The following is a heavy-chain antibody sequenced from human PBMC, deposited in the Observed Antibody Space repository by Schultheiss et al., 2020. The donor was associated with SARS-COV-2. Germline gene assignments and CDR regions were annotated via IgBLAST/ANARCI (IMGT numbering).Heavy chain of an antibody. V-gene: IGHV4-59*01. CDR3: ARTYSYGFRSSSWAYYYGMDV. CDR1: GGSISSYY. Sequence: SETLSLTCAVSGGSISSYYWSWIRQPPGKGLEWIGYIYYSGSTNYNPSLKSRATISVDTSKNQFSLKLSSVTAADTAVYYCARTYSYGFRSSSWAYYYGMDVWGQGTTVTVSS. J-gene: IGHJ6*02. CDR2: IYYSGST. D-gene: IGHD5-18*01.